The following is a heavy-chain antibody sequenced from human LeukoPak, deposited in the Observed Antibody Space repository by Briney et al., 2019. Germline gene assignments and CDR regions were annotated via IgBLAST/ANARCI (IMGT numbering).Heavy chain of an antibody. V-gene: IGHV3-33*01. J-gene: IGHJ4*02. D-gene: IGHD3-10*01. CDR2: IWYDGSNK. CDR1: GFIFSTYG. Sequence: QPGGSLRLSCAASGFIFSTYGMHWVRQAPGKGLEWVAVIWYDGSNKYYADSVQARFTISRDNSKNTLYLHMNSLRAEDTGVYYCARASGPFDYWGQGALVTVSS. CDR3: ARASGPFDY.